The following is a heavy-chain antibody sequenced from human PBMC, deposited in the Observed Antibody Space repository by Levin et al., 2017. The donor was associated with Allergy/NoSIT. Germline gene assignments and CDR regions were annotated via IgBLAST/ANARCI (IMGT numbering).Heavy chain of an antibody. Sequence: GGSLRLSCAASGFTFSSYWMHWVRQEPGKGLVWVSRINTDESSTTYADSVKGRFTISRDNAKNTLYLQMNSLRVEDTAVYYCARGRYGVDVWGQGTTVTVSS. V-gene: IGHV3-74*01. CDR2: INTDESST. CDR1: GFTFSSYW. J-gene: IGHJ6*02. CDR3: ARGRYGVDV. D-gene: IGHD3-10*01.